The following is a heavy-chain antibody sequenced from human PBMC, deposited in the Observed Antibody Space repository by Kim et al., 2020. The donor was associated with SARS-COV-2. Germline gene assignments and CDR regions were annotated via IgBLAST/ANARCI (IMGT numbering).Heavy chain of an antibody. V-gene: IGHV4-38-2*02. D-gene: IGHD6-19*01. CDR3: ARALGGSGWYKAQFDY. CDR1: GYSISSGYY. J-gene: IGHJ4*02. CDR2: IYHSGST. Sequence: SETLSLTCTVSGYSISSGYYWGWIRQPPGKGLEWIGSIYHSGSTYYNPSLKSRVTISVDTSKNQFSLKLSSVTAADTAVYYCARALGGSGWYKAQFDYWGQGTLVTVSS.